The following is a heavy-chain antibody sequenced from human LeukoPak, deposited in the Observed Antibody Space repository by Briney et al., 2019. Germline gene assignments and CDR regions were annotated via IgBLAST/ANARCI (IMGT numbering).Heavy chain of an antibody. J-gene: IGHJ6*02. Sequence: ASVKVSCKASGGTFSSYAISWVRQAPGQGLEWMGRIIPILGIANYAQKFQGRVTITADKSASTAYMELSSLRSEDTAVYYCARDLTTGVVPAALRPLWLGMDVWGQGTTVTVSS. V-gene: IGHV1-69*04. CDR3: ARDLTTGVVPAALRPLWLGMDV. D-gene: IGHD2-2*01. CDR1: GGTFSSYA. CDR2: IIPILGIA.